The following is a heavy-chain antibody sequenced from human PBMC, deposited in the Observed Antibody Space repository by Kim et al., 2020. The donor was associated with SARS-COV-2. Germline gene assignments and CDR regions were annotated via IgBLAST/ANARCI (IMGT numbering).Heavy chain of an antibody. D-gene: IGHD3-3*01. CDR3: ARAGSITIFGVASYNWFDP. CDR2: IIPIFGTA. V-gene: IGHV1-69*13. Sequence: SVKVSCKASGGTFSSYAISWVRQAPGQGLEWMGGIIPIFGTANYAQKFQGRVTITADESTSTAYMELSSLRSEDTAVYYCARAGSITIFGVASYNWFDPWGQGTLVTVSS. CDR1: GGTFSSYA. J-gene: IGHJ5*02.